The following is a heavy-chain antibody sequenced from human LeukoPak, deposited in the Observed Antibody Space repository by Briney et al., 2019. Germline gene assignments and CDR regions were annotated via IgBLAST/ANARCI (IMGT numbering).Heavy chain of an antibody. J-gene: IGHJ4*02. D-gene: IGHD2-21*02. CDR1: GFTFSSYW. Sequence: GGSLRLSCAASGFTFSSYWMHWVRQAPGKGLVWVSRINSDGSSTSYADSVKGRFTISRDNAKNTLYLQMNSLRAEDTAVYYCARGHIVVLTALDYWGQGTLVTVSS. CDR2: INSDGSST. V-gene: IGHV3-74*01. CDR3: ARGHIVVLTALDY.